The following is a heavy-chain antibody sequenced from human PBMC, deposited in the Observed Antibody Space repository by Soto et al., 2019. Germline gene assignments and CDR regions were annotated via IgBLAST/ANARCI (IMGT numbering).Heavy chain of an antibody. D-gene: IGHD1-1*01. CDR2: ISYDGSNK. J-gene: IGHJ6*02. CDR3: ARHNRDYYYYGMDV. Sequence: VGSLSLSCSASGFTFSSYAMHWVRQAPGKGLEWVAVISYDGSNKYYADSVKGRFTISRDNSKNTLYLQMNSLRAEDTAVYYCARHNRDYYYYGMDVWGQGTTVTVSS. V-gene: IGHV3-30-3*01. CDR1: GFTFSSYA.